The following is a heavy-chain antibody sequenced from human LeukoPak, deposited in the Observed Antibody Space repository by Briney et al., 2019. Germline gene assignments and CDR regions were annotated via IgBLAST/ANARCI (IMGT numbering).Heavy chain of an antibody. CDR3: ARRIYDFRSGYRINWFDP. CDR1: GGSFSGYY. J-gene: IGHJ5*02. D-gene: IGHD3-3*01. CDR2: INHSGST. Sequence: SETLSLTCAVYGGSFSGYYWSWIRQPPGKGLEWIGEINHSGSTNYNPSLKSRVTISVDTSKNQFSLKLSSVTAADTAVYYCARRIYDFRSGYRINWFDPWGQGTLVTVSS. V-gene: IGHV4-34*01.